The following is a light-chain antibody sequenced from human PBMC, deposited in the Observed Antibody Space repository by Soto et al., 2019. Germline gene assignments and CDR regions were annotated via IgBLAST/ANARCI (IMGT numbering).Light chain of an antibody. J-gene: IGLJ2*01. CDR2: GNN. CDR1: SSNIGAGYD. Sequence: QSVLTQPPSVSGAPGQRVTISCTGSSSNIGAGYDVHWYQQLPGTAPKLLIFGNNNRPSEVPDRFSTSKSGTSASLAITGLQAEDEADYYCQSYDSSLSGFVVFGGGTKLTVL. CDR3: QSYDSSLSGFVV. V-gene: IGLV1-40*01.